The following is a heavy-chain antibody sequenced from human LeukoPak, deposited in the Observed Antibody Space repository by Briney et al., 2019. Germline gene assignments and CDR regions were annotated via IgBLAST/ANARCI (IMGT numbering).Heavy chain of an antibody. Sequence: SETLSLTCAVYGGSFSGYYWSRIRQPPGKGLEWIGEINHSGSTNYNPSLKSRVTISVDTSKNQFSLKLSSVTAADTAVYYCARGANYYDFWSGDFDPWGQGTLVTVSS. V-gene: IGHV4-34*01. CDR2: INHSGST. CDR3: ARGANYYDFWSGDFDP. J-gene: IGHJ5*02. D-gene: IGHD3-3*01. CDR1: GGSFSGYY.